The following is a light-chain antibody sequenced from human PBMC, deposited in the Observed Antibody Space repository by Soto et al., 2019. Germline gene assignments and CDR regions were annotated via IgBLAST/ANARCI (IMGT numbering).Light chain of an antibody. CDR3: QQYSNWPPIT. Sequence: EMVMTQSPATLSVSPGERATLSCRASQSVSSKLAWYQQKPGQAPRLLIYDTSTRATGIPARFSGSGSGTEFTITISSLQSEDFAVYYCQQYSNWPPITFGQGTRLEIK. J-gene: IGKJ5*01. CDR2: DTS. V-gene: IGKV3-15*01. CDR1: QSVSSK.